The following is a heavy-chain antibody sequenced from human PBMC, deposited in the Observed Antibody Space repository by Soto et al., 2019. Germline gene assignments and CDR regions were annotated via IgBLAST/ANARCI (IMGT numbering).Heavy chain of an antibody. Sequence: GGSLRLSCAASGFTFSSYWMSWVRQAPGKGLEWVTNIKQDGSEEYYVDSVKGRFNISRDNAKSSLSLLMSSLRAEDTAVYYCARFHFISSGCSRYYSRDVWGQGITVTSP. V-gene: IGHV3-7*01. CDR1: GFTFSSYW. CDR3: ARFHFISSGCSRYYSRDV. CDR2: IKQDGSEE. J-gene: IGHJ6*02. D-gene: IGHD2-2*01.